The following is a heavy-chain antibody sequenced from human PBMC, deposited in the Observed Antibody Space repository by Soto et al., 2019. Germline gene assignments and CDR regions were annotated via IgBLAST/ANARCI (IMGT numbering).Heavy chain of an antibody. CDR2: IYYSGST. V-gene: IGHV4-39*01. CDR3: ARCTMSLYYYMDV. D-gene: IGHD3-22*01. Sequence: QLQLQESGPGLVKPSETLSLTCTVSGGSISSSSYYWGWIRQPPGKGLEWIGSIYYSGSTYYNPSLKSRVTISVDTSKNQFSLKLSSVTAADTAVYYCARCTMSLYYYMDVWGKGTTVTVSS. J-gene: IGHJ6*03. CDR1: GGSISSSSYY.